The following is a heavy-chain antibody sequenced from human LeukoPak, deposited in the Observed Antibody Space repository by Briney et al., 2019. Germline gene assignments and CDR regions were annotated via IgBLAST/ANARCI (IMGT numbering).Heavy chain of an antibody. Sequence: SETLSLTCTVSGGSISSGSYYWSWIRQPAGKGLEWIGRIYTSGSTNYNPSLKSRVTISVDTSKNQFSLKLSSVTAADTAVYYCARGTGYCSSTSCLEIDYWGQGTLVTVSS. CDR3: ARGTGYCSSTSCLEIDY. J-gene: IGHJ4*02. CDR2: IYTSGST. CDR1: GGSISSGSYY. D-gene: IGHD2-2*01. V-gene: IGHV4-61*02.